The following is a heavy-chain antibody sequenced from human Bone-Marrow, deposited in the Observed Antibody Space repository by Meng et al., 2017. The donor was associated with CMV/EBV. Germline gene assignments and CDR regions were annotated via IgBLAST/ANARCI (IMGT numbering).Heavy chain of an antibody. CDR1: GFTFSDHD. CDR3: ARGRYSGSYYFDD. V-gene: IGHV3-72*01. D-gene: IGHD1-26*01. Sequence: SGFTFSDHDMEWVRQAPGKGLEWVGRIRSKAKSYTAEYAASVKGRFTISRDDSKNSVYLQMDSLKTEDTAVYYCARGRYSGSYYFDDWGQGTLVTVSS. CDR2: IRSKAKSYTA. J-gene: IGHJ4*02.